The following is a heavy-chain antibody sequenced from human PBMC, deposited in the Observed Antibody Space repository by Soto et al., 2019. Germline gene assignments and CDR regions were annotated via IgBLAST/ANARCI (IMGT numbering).Heavy chain of an antibody. CDR1: GYTFTGYY. J-gene: IGHJ6*02. D-gene: IGHD2-2*01. CDR3: ARDRGPIVVVPAASRYGMDV. CDR2: INPNSGGT. Sequence: QVQLVQSGAEVKKPGASVMVSCKASGYTFTGYYMHWVRQAPGQGLEWMGWINPNSGGTNYAQKCQGWVTMTRDTPISTAYMELSRLGSDDTAVYYCARDRGPIVVVPAASRYGMDVWGQGTTVTVSS. V-gene: IGHV1-2*04.